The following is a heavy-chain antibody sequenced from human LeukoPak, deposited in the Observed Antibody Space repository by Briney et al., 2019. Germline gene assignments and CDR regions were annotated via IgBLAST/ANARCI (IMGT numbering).Heavy chain of an antibody. J-gene: IGHJ4*02. CDR2: ISYSGTT. Sequence: SETLSLTCTVSSASITSSPYFWGWIRQSPGKGLEWIGSISYSGTTYYNPSLKSRVTISVDTSKNQFSLKLNFVTAADTAVYYCARVSYQEGVDYWGQGTLVTVSS. CDR3: ARVSYQEGVDY. CDR1: SASITSSPYF. V-gene: IGHV4-39*01. D-gene: IGHD2-2*01.